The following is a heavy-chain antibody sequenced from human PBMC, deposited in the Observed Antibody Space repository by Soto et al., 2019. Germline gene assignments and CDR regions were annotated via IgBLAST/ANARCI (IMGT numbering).Heavy chain of an antibody. CDR3: VRDTYFSDSSGYTRCFDH. J-gene: IGHJ5*02. Sequence: GGSLRLSCAASGFTFSHAWMSWVRQAPGKGLEWVGRIKSKADGETKDYGAPVRGRFTISRDDSQDILYLHMNSLRIEDTAVYYCVRDTYFSDSSGYTRCFDHWGQGTLVTVSS. CDR2: IKSKADGETK. CDR1: GFTFSHAW. D-gene: IGHD3-22*01. V-gene: IGHV3-15*01.